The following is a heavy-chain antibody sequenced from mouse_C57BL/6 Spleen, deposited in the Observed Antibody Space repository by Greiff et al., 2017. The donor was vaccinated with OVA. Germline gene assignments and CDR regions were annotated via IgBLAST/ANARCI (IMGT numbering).Heavy chain of an antibody. Sequence: VMLVESGPGLVQPSQSLSITCTVSGFSLTSYGVHWVRQSPGKGLEWLGVIWSGGSTDYTAAFISRLSISKDNSKSQVFFKMNSLQADYTAIYYCARRATVVAPYYAMDYWGQGTSVTVSS. J-gene: IGHJ4*01. CDR3: ARRATVVAPYYAMDY. D-gene: IGHD1-1*01. CDR2: IWSGGST. V-gene: IGHV2-2*01. CDR1: GFSLTSYG.